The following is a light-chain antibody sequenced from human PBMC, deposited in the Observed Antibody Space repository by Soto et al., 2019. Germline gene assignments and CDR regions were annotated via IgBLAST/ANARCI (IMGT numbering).Light chain of an antibody. J-gene: IGLJ3*02. Sequence: QSVLTQPASVSGSPGQSSTISCAGTTSDIVTYNYVSWFQQRPGKAPRLMIYDVTYRPSGVSDRFSGSQSGNTASLTISGLLPEDEADYYCSSFTGTSTPSGVFGGGTKLTVL. CDR3: SSFTGTSTPSGV. CDR1: TSDIVTYNY. V-gene: IGLV2-14*01. CDR2: DVT.